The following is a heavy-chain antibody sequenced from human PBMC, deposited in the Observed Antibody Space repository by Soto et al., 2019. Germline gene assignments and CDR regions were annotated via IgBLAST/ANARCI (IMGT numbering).Heavy chain of an antibody. J-gene: IGHJ4*02. V-gene: IGHV3-23*01. CDR1: GITFTAYA. CDR2: ISGSGGST. Sequence: EVQLLESGGGLVQPGGSLRLSCAASGITFTAYAMSWVRQAPGKGLEWVSSISGSGGSTYYADSVKGRLTISRDNSKNTLYLQMNSLRDEDTAVYYCATIIIPAATNFYWGQGTLVTVSS. CDR3: ATIIIPAATNFY. D-gene: IGHD2-2*01.